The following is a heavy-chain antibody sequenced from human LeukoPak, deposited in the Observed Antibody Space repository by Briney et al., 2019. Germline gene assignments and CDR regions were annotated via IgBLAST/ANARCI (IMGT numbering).Heavy chain of an antibody. V-gene: IGHV3-23*01. J-gene: IGHJ5*02. CDR1: GLTFSSYA. CDR3: AKSGHSTSSWFDP. Sequence: PGGSLRLSCAASGLTFSSYAMTWVRQAPGKGLEWVSAVTGSSGGTYYADSVKGRFTISRDDSKSTLYLQMNSLRVEDTAVYYCAKSGHSTSSWFDPWGQGTLVTVSS. D-gene: IGHD6-6*01. CDR2: VTGSSGGT.